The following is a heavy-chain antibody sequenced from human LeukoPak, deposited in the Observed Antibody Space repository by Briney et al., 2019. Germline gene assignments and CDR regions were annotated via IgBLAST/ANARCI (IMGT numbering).Heavy chain of an antibody. J-gene: IGHJ3*02. Sequence: GSSVKVSCKASGGTFSSYAISWVRQAPGQGLGWMGRIIPILGIANYAQKFQGRVTITADKSTSTAYMELSSLRSEDTAVYYCANSPVVVTARRAFDIWGQGTMVTVSS. CDR1: GGTFSSYA. V-gene: IGHV1-69*04. CDR2: IIPILGIA. CDR3: ANSPVVVTARRAFDI. D-gene: IGHD2-21*02.